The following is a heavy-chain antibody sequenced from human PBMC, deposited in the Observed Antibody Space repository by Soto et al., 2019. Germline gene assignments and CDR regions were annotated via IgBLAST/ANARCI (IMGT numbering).Heavy chain of an antibody. CDR3: ARDGNYDSSGYYPFDI. D-gene: IGHD3-22*01. V-gene: IGHV4-4*07. Sequence: SQTLSLTCTVSGGSISSYYWSWIRQPAGKGLEWIGRIYTSGSTNYNPSLKSRVTMSVDTSKNQFSLKLSSVTAADTAVYYCARDGNYDSSGYYPFDIWGQGTMVTVSS. J-gene: IGHJ3*02. CDR1: GGSISSYY. CDR2: IYTSGST.